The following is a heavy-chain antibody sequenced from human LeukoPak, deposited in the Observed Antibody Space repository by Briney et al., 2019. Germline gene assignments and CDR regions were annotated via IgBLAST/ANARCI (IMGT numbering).Heavy chain of an antibody. Sequence: PSETLSLTCTVSGGSISSYYWSWIRQPPGKGLEWIGYIYYSGSTNYNPSLKSRVTISVDTSKNQFSLKLSSVTAADTAVYYCARDVPWTYYDILTGAFDIWGQGTMVTVSS. J-gene: IGHJ3*02. CDR3: ARDVPWTYYDILTGAFDI. CDR2: IYYSGST. CDR1: GGSISSYY. D-gene: IGHD3-9*01. V-gene: IGHV4-59*12.